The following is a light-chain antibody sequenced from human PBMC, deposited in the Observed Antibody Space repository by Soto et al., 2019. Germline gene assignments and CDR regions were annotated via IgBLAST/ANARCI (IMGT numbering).Light chain of an antibody. CDR2: EVS. Sequence: QSALTQPASVSGSPGQSITISCTGTSSDVGGYKYVSWYQQHPGKAPKRMIYEVSNRPSGVSNRFSGSKSGNTASLTISGLQAEDEADYYCSSYTSSSTPLVFGTGTKLTVL. CDR1: SSDVGGYKY. CDR3: SSYTSSSTPLV. J-gene: IGLJ1*01. V-gene: IGLV2-14*01.